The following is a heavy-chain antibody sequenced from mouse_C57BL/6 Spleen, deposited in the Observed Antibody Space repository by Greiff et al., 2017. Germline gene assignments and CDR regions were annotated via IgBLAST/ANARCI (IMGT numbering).Heavy chain of an antibody. J-gene: IGHJ1*03. CDR2: IDPSDSYT. Sequence: VQLQQSGAELVMPGASVKLSCKASGYTFTSYWMHWVKQRPGQGLEWIGEIDPSDSYTNYNQKFKGKSTLTVDKSSSTAYMQLSSLTSEDSAVYYCAYYCGSSSWYFDVWGTGTTVTVSS. D-gene: IGHD1-1*01. CDR1: GYTFTSYW. CDR3: AYYCGSSSWYFDV. V-gene: IGHV1-69*01.